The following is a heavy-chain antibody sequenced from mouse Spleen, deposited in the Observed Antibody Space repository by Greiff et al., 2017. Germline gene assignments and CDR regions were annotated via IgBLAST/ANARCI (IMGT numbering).Heavy chain of an antibody. J-gene: IGHJ3*01. CDR1: GYTFTDYN. CDR2: INPNNGGT. D-gene: IGHD4-1*01. V-gene: IGHV1-18*01. CDR3: ARGGTGAWFAY. Sequence: DVQLQESGPELVKPGASVKIPCKASGYTFTDYNMDWVKQSHGKSLEWIGDINPNNGGTIYNQKFKGKATLTVDKSSSTAYMELRSLTSEDTAVYYCARGGTGAWFAYWGQGTLVTVSA.